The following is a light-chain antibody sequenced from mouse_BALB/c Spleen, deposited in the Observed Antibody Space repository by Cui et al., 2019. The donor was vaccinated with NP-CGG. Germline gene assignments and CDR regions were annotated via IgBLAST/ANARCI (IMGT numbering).Light chain of an antibody. CDR1: TGAVTTSNY. Sequence: QAVVTQESALTISPGETVTLTCRSSTGAVTTSNYANWVQEKPDYLFTGLIGGTNNRAPGVPARFSGSLIGDKAALTITGAQTEDEAIYFCALWYSNHWVFGGGTKLTVL. V-gene: IGLV1*01. CDR2: GTN. CDR3: ALWYSNHWV. J-gene: IGLJ1*01.